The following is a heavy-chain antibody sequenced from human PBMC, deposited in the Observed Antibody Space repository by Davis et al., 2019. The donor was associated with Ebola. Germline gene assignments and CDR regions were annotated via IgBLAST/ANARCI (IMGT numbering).Heavy chain of an antibody. CDR3: ANDLGYAPAY. CDR1: RSSVSEYI. D-gene: IGHD2-15*01. Sequence: GASLKTSCAASRSSVSEYIMTWVRQAPGRGLEWVSDVSGSGKTTHYADSVKGRITISSDNSKNTLYLHLTSLRVEDTAVYYCANDLGYAPAYWGQGTLLTVSS. V-gene: IGHV3-23*01. CDR2: VSGSGKTT. J-gene: IGHJ4*02.